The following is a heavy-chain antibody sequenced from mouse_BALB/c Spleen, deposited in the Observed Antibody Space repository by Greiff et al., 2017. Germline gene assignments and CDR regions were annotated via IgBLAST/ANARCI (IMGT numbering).Heavy chain of an antibody. CDR1: GFNIKDTY. J-gene: IGHJ2*01. CDR3: AGLTTVVAEDYFDY. Sequence: VQLQQSGAELVKPGASVKLSCTASGFNIKDTYMHWVKQRPEQGLEWIGRIDPANGNTKYDPKFQGKATITADTSSNTAYLQLSSLTSEDTAVYYCAGLTTVVAEDYFDYWGQGTTLTVSS. V-gene: IGHV14-3*02. D-gene: IGHD1-1*01. CDR2: IDPANGNT.